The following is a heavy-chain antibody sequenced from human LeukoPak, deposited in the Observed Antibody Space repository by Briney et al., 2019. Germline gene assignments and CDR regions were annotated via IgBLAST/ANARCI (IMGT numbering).Heavy chain of an antibody. Sequence: GESLRLSCATSGFTFSNYWMSWLRQAPGKGLVWVSRIKHDGSSATYAESVKGRFTISRDNARNTLYLQMNSLRVDDTAVYYCAKSDWFELWGRGILVTVYS. V-gene: IGHV3-74*01. CDR1: GFTFSNYW. CDR3: AKSDWFEL. CDR2: IKHDGSSA. J-gene: IGHJ5*02.